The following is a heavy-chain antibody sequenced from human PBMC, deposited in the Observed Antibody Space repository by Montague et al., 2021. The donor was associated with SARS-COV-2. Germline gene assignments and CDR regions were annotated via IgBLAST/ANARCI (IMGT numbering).Heavy chain of an antibody. CDR3: AREGYRSGSFYIDY. CDR1: RLPFNGYA. CDR2: ISHDESNH. V-gene: IGHV3-30*04. J-gene: IGHJ4*01. Sequence: SLRLSCAASRLPFNGYAMHWVRQAPGKGLKWLTFISHDESNHRYADSVQGRFTIPRDNSKNALYLQMDSLRPEDTAVYYCAREGYRSGSFYIDYWGQGTLVTVSS. D-gene: IGHD1-26*01.